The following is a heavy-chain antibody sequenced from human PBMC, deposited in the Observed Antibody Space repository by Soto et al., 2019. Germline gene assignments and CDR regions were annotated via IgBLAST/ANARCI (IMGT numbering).Heavy chain of an antibody. V-gene: IGHV1-69*13. D-gene: IGHD3-3*01. Sequence: SVKVSCKASGGTFSSYAISWVRQAPGQGLEWMGGIIPIFGNANYAQKFQGRVTITADESTSTAYMELCSLRSEDTAVYYCAGGFSGSDFRRGYYGLGYCDQGLLVTCSS. CDR1: GGTFSSYA. CDR3: AGGFSGSDFRRGYYGLGY. CDR2: IIPIFGNA. J-gene: IGHJ4*02.